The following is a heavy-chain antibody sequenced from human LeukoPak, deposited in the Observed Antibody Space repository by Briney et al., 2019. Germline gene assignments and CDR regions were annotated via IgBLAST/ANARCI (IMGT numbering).Heavy chain of an antibody. V-gene: IGHV4-59*08. CDR1: GGSFSSYY. CDR2: IYYSGST. J-gene: IGHJ5*02. Sequence: SETLSLTCTVSGGSFSSYYWSWIRQPPGKGLEWIGYIYYSGSTNYNPSLKSRVTMSVDTSKSQLSLQLSSVTTADTAVYYCAGFYGSGNYNWFDPWGQGTLVTVSS. D-gene: IGHD3-10*01. CDR3: AGFYGSGNYNWFDP.